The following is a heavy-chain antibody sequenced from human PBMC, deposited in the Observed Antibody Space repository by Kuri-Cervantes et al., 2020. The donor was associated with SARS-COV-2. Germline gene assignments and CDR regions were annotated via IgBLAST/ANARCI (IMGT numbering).Heavy chain of an antibody. CDR3: AREPRYDSSGYWQYYFDY. J-gene: IGHJ4*02. D-gene: IGHD3-22*01. CDR1: GFTFSSYG. Sequence: GGSLRLSCAASGFTFSSYGMHWVRQAPGKGLEWVAFIRYDGSNKYYADSVKGRFTISRDNSKNTLYLQMNSLRAEDTAVYYCAREPRYDSSGYWQYYFDYWGQGTLVTVSS. V-gene: IGHV3-30*02. CDR2: IRYDGSNK.